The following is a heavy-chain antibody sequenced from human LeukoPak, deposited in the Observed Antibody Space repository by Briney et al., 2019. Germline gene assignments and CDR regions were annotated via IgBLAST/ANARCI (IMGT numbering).Heavy chain of an antibody. J-gene: IGHJ4*02. D-gene: IGHD3-10*01. V-gene: IGHV1-18*01. Sequence: GASVKVSCKASGYTFTSYGISWGRQAPGQGLEWMGWVSAYNGNTNYAQKLQGRVTMTTDTSTSTAYMELRSLRSDDTAVYYCARDPLEYHPITFDYWGQGTLVTVSS. CDR2: VSAYNGNT. CDR1: GYTFTSYG. CDR3: ARDPLEYHPITFDY.